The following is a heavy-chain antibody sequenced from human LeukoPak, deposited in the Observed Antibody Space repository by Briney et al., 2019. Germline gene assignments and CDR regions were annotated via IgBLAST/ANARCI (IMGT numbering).Heavy chain of an antibody. Sequence: GGSLRLSCAASGFTVSSNYMSWVRQAPGKGLEWVSVIYSGGSTYYADSVKGRFTISRDNSKNTLYLQMNSLRAEDTAVYYCAKSIGGYSSGWYDYWGQGTLVTVSS. D-gene: IGHD6-19*01. CDR2: IYSGGST. CDR3: AKSIGGYSSGWYDY. J-gene: IGHJ4*02. CDR1: GFTVSSNY. V-gene: IGHV3-66*01.